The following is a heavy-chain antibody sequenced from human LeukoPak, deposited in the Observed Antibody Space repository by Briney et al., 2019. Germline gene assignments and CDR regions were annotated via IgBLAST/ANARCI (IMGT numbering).Heavy chain of an antibody. J-gene: IGHJ6*03. D-gene: IGHD3-16*02. CDR2: IYVTGN. CDR3: ARHIGGGIEDMDV. V-gene: IGHV4-59*08. Sequence: SETLSLTCTVSGGSIGTYYWSWVRQSPGKGLEWIGYIYVTGNRYNPYLQSRATISVDTSRNQFFLKMSSVTAADTAVYYCARHIGGGIEDMDVWGKGTKVTVSS. CDR1: GGSIGTYY.